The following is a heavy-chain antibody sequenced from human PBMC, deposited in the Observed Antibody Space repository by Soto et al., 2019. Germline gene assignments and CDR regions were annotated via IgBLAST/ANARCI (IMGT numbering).Heavy chain of an antibody. CDR1: GFTFSGSA. CDR3: TRRITAAAGDY. CDR2: IRSKANSYAT. J-gene: IGHJ4*02. D-gene: IGHD6-13*01. V-gene: IGHV3-73*02. Sequence: EVQLVESGGGLVQPGGSLKVSCAASGFTFSGSAIHWVRQASGKGLEWVGRIRSKANSYATAYGASVKGRFTISRDDSKNTAYLQMTSLKTEDTAVYYCTRRITAAAGDYWGQGTLVTVSS.